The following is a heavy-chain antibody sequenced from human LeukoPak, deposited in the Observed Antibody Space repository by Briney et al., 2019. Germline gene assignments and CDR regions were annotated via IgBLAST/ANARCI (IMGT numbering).Heavy chain of an antibody. D-gene: IGHD3-9*01. CDR2: INHSGST. Sequence: PSETLSLTCAVYDGSFSASYWSWIRQPPGKGLEWIGEINHSGSTNYNPSLKSRVTISVDTSKNQFSLKLSSVTAADTAVYYCARTFTIFNYFDYWGQGTLVTVSS. V-gene: IGHV4-34*01. CDR3: ARTFTIFNYFDY. CDR1: DGSFSASY. J-gene: IGHJ4*02.